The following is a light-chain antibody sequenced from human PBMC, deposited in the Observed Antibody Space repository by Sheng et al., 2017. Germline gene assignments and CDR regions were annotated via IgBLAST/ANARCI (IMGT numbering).Light chain of an antibody. Sequence: DIQMTQSPSSLSASVGDKVTITCRASQYISTYLNWYQRQPGKAPRLLISAASTLQSGVPSRFSGSGSGTDFTLTISGLQPEDFATYYCQQSFSTPPMYTFGQGTNLDMK. V-gene: IGKV1-39*01. CDR2: AAS. CDR3: QQSFSTPPMYT. CDR1: QYISTY. J-gene: IGKJ2*01.